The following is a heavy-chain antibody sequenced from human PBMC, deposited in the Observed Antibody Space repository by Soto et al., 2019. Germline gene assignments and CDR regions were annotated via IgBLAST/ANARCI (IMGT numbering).Heavy chain of an antibody. CDR3: ARGGYFDTSGNILFGFDN. Sequence: SETLSLTCTVSGGSMSSYYWSWIRQPPGKGLEWIGYIYYGGSTNYNPSLKSRVTISVDTSKNQFSLKLSSVTAADTAVYYCARGGYFDTSGNILFGFDNWGQGTLVTVSS. CDR1: GGSMSSYY. J-gene: IGHJ4*02. CDR2: IYYGGST. D-gene: IGHD3-22*01. V-gene: IGHV4-59*01.